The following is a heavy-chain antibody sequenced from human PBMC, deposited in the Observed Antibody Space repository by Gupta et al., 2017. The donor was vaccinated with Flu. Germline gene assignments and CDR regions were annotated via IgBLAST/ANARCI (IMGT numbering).Heavy chain of an antibody. CDR3: ARGMNPYNYYYYGMDV. J-gene: IGHJ6*02. Sequence: QVQLVQSGAEVKKPGASVKVSCKASGYTFTSYDINWVRQATGQGLEWMGWMNPNSGNTGYAQKFQGRVTMTRNTSISTAYMELSSLRSEDTAVYYCARGMNPYNYYYYGMDVWGQGTTVTVSS. CDR2: MNPNSGNT. CDR1: GYTFTSYD. V-gene: IGHV1-8*01.